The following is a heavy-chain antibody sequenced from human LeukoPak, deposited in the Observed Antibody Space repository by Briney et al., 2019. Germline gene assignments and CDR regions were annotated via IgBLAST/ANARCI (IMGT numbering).Heavy chain of an antibody. Sequence: SETLSLTCAVYGGSFSGYYWSWIRQPPGKGLEWIGEINHSGSTNYNPSLNNRVSISVHTSKNQFSLKLSSVTAADTAVYYCARVWELLGSLNAFDIWGQGTMVTVSS. D-gene: IGHD1-26*01. J-gene: IGHJ3*02. CDR1: GGSFSGYY. V-gene: IGHV4-34*01. CDR2: INHSGST. CDR3: ARVWELLGSLNAFDI.